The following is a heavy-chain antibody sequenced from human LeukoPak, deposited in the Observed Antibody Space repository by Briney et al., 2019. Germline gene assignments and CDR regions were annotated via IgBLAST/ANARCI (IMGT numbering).Heavy chain of an antibody. D-gene: IGHD3/OR15-3a*01. CDR2: IWSDGSQQ. CDR3: TWTVEDV. CDR1: GFTFRSYG. Sequence: GVSLRLSCAASGFTFRSYGMHWVRQAQGKGLEWVAVIWSDGSQQHYADSVKGRFTISRDNSKNTLYLQMNSLKTEDTAVYYCTWTVEDVWGQGTTVTVSS. V-gene: IGHV3-33*01. J-gene: IGHJ6*02.